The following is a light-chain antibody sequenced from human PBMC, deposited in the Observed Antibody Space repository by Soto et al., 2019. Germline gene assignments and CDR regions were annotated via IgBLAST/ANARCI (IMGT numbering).Light chain of an antibody. CDR2: AAS. J-gene: IGKJ3*01. Sequence: IQLTQSPSSLSASVGDRVTSTFRASQVISSYLDWYQQKPGKAPKLLSYAASNLQSGVPSRFSGSGSVTEFTLTSRSLQPEDFATYYCQQINSYAPVFGPGTKMDIK. CDR3: QQINSYAPV. CDR1: QVISSY. V-gene: IGKV1-9*01.